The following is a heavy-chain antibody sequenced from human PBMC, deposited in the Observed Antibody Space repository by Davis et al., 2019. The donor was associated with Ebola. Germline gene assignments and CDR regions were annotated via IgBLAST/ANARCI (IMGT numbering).Heavy chain of an antibody. D-gene: IGHD2-2*02. CDR3: ARDADEYQLLYGVDY. V-gene: IGHV3-33*01. CDR2: IWYDGSNK. J-gene: IGHJ4*02. CDR1: GFIFSSYG. Sequence: GESLKISCAASGFIFSSYGMHWVRQAPGKGLEWVAVIWYDGSNKYYADSVKGRFTISRDNSKNTLYLQMNSLRAEDTAVYYCARDADEYQLLYGVDYWGQGTLVTVSS.